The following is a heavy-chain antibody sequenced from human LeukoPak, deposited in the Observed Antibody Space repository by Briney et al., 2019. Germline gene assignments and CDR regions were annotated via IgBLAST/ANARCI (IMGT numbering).Heavy chain of an antibody. D-gene: IGHD6-13*01. Sequence: PSETLSLTCTVSGGSISSSSYYWGWIRQPPGKGLEWIGSIYYSGSTYYNPSLKSRVTISVDTSKNQFSLKLSSVTAADTAVYYCARESEGIAAAPSGDYWGQGTLVTVSS. CDR1: GGSISSSSYY. CDR3: ARESEGIAAAPSGDY. CDR2: IYYSGST. J-gene: IGHJ4*02. V-gene: IGHV4-39*07.